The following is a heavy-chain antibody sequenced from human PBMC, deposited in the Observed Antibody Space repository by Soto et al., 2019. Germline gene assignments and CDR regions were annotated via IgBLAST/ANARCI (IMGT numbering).Heavy chain of an antibody. J-gene: IGHJ4*02. CDR3: ARVAALERREDY. CDR1: GFTFSSYS. D-gene: IGHD1-1*01. V-gene: IGHV3-48*01. CDR2: ISSSSTI. Sequence: GGSLRLSCAASGFTFSSYSMNWVRQAPGKGLEWVSYISSSSTIYYADSVKGRFTISRDNAKNSLYLQMNSLRAEDTAVYYCARVAALERREDYWGQGTLVTVSS.